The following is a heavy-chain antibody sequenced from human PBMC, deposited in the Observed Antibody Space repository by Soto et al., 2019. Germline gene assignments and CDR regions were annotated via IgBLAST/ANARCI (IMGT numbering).Heavy chain of an antibody. J-gene: IGHJ4*02. Sequence: GGSLRLSCAASGFTFSSYAMSWVRQAPGKGLEWVSGISDSGGSTYYADSVKGRFTISRDNSKNTLYLQMNSLRVEDTAVYYCAKGGVSTAARGDCWGQGTQVTVSS. CDR2: ISDSGGST. V-gene: IGHV3-23*01. CDR1: GFTFSSYA. D-gene: IGHD6-6*01. CDR3: AKGGVSTAARGDC.